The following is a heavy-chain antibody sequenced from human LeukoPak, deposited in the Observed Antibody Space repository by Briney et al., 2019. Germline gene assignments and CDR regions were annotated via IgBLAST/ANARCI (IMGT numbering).Heavy chain of an antibody. CDR2: LSGSGAST. D-gene: IGHD5-18*01. V-gene: IGHV3-23*01. CDR1: GFAFSTCA. Sequence: GGSLRLSCAASGFAFSTCAMSWVRQAPGKGLEWVSALSGSGASTYYADSVKGRFTISRDNSKNTLYLQMNSLRAEDTAVYYCAKDQSYGFDYWGQGTLVTVSS. CDR3: AKDQSYGFDY. J-gene: IGHJ4*02.